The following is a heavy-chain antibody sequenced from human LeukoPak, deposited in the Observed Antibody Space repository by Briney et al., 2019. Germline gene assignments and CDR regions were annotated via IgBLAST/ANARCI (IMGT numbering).Heavy chain of an antibody. J-gene: IGHJ5*02. CDR2: IWYDGSNK. CDR1: GFTFSSYG. D-gene: IGHD2-2*01. V-gene: IGHV3-33*06. CDR3: AKDSIVVVPAARFDP. Sequence: GRSLRLSCAASGFTFSSYGMHWVRQAPGKGLEWVAVIWYDGSNKYYADSVKGRFTISRDNSKNTLYLQMNSLRAEDTAVYYCAKDSIVVVPAARFDPWGQGTLVTVSS.